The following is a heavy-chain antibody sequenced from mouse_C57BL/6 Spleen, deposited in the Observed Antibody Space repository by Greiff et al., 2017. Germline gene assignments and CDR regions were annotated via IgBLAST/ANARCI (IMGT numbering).Heavy chain of an antibody. Sequence: QVQLQQSGAELVRPGTSVKMSCKASGYTFTNYWIGWAKQRPGHGLEWIGDNYPGGGYTKSNEKFKGKATLTADKSSSTAYMQFSILTSEDSAIYYCARRNYDYDEGNYYAMDYWGQGTSVTVSS. J-gene: IGHJ4*01. D-gene: IGHD2-4*01. V-gene: IGHV1-63*01. CDR2: NYPGGGYT. CDR1: GYTFTNYW. CDR3: ARRNYDYDEGNYYAMDY.